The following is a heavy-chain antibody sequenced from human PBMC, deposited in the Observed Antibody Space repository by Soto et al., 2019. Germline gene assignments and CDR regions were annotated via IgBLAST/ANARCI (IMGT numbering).Heavy chain of an antibody. CDR3: VRENYYKFDF. D-gene: IGHD3-10*01. Sequence: PSETLSLTCTVSGGSISSYYWSWIRQPPGKGLEWIGYIYYSGSTNYNPSLKSRVTISVDTSKNQFSLKLSSVTAADTAVYFCVRENYYKFDFWGQGTPVTVSS. J-gene: IGHJ4*02. CDR2: IYYSGST. V-gene: IGHV4-59*12. CDR1: GGSISSYY.